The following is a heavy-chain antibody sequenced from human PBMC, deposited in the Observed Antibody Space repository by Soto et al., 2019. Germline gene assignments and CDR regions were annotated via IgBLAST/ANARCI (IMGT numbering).Heavy chain of an antibody. Sequence: ASVKVSCKASGYSFTSYSISWVRQAPGQGLEWMGWINVYNDRTNYAQNVQGRVTLTTDRSTTIAYMELRSLRPDDTAVYYCARVPTPWGQGTLVTVSS. CDR3: ARVPTP. V-gene: IGHV1-18*01. J-gene: IGHJ5*02. CDR1: GYSFTSYS. CDR2: INVYNDRT.